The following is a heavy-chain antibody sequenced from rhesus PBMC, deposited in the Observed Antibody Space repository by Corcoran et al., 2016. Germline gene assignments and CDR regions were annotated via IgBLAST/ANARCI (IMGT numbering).Heavy chain of an antibody. V-gene: IGHV4S7*01. CDR1: GGSLSGGSY. Sequence: QVQLQESGPGLVKPSETLSLTCAVSGGSLSGGSYWGWLRPHPGQGLEWIVNIYGNSASTYYNPSLKSRVTMSKDTAKNQFSRKLSSVTAADTAVYYCARRSGCTGSGCYVDYWGQGVLVTVSS. J-gene: IGHJ4*01. CDR3: ARRSGCTGSGCYVDY. D-gene: IGHD2-21*01. CDR2: IYGNSAST.